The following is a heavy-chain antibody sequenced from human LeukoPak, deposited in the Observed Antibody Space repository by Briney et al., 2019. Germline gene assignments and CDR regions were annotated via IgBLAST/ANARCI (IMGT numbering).Heavy chain of an antibody. CDR2: IIPILGIA. CDR3: ARGYYYYYGMDV. Sequence: GASVKVSCKASGYTFTSYYMHWVRQAPGQGLEWMGRIIPILGIANYAQKFQGRVTITADKSTSTAYMELSSLRSEDTAVYYCARGYYYYYGMDVWGQGTTVTVSS. J-gene: IGHJ6*02. V-gene: IGHV1-69*02. CDR1: GYTFTSYY.